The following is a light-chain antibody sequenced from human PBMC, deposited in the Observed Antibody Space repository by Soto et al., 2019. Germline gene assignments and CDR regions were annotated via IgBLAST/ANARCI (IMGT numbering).Light chain of an antibody. CDR2: DVS. V-gene: IGLV2-14*03. Sequence: QSALTQPASVSGSPGQSITISCTVTSSDVGGYNYVSWYQQHPGKAPKLMIYDVSDRPSGVSNRFSGSKSGNTASLTISGLQAEDEADYYCSSYTRSTTLVVFGGGTKVTVL. J-gene: IGLJ2*01. CDR1: SSDVGGYNY. CDR3: SSYTRSTTLVV.